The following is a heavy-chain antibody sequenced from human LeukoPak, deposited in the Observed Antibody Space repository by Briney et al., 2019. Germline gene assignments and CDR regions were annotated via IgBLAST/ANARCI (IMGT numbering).Heavy chain of an antibody. Sequence: ETGGSLRLSCAASGFTFSSYAMSWVRQAPGKGLEWVSAISGSGGSTYYADSVKGRFTISRDNSKNTLYLQMNSLRAEDTAVYYCAKDLVNGYDSSGRYWGQGTLVTVSS. V-gene: IGHV3-23*01. D-gene: IGHD3-22*01. CDR2: ISGSGGST. J-gene: IGHJ4*02. CDR1: GFTFSSYA. CDR3: AKDLVNGYDSSGRY.